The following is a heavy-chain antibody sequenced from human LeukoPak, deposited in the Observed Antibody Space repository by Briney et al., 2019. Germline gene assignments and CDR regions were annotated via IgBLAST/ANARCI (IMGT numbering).Heavy chain of an antibody. CDR3: AKDEEKGATGAFDI. D-gene: IGHD1-26*01. CDR1: GFTFSSYA. J-gene: IGHJ3*02. V-gene: IGHV3-23*01. Sequence: PGGSLRLPCAASGFTFSSYALTWVRQAPGKGLEWVSAISGSGGSTYYADSVKGRFTISRDNSKNTLYLQMNSLRAEDTAVYYCAKDEEKGATGAFDIWGQGTMVTVSS. CDR2: ISGSGGST.